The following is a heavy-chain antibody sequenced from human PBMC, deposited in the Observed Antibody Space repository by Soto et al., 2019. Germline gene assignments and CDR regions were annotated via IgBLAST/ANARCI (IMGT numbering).Heavy chain of an antibody. CDR1: GYTFIGYY. J-gene: IGHJ4*02. D-gene: IGHD3-10*01. CDR3: ARVSGGSGTYPFDY. Sequence: ASVKVSCKASGYTFIGYYIHWVRQAPGQGLEWMGWINPNSGGTNYAQKFQGWVTMTRDRSITTAYMELSRLKSDDTAVYYCARVSGGSGTYPFDYWGQGTLVTVSS. CDR2: INPNSGGT. V-gene: IGHV1-2*04.